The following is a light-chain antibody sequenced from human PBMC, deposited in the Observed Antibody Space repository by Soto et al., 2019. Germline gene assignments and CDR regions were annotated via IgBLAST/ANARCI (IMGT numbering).Light chain of an antibody. Sequence: DIRMTQTASTLSASLGDRVTINCRASQNVNDYLAWYQQKPGNSPKVLIYDASTLESGVPSRFSGSGSGTEFTLTISGLKADDFATYYCQQYSSHRTFGQGTKVDIK. V-gene: IGKV1-5*01. CDR2: DAS. CDR1: QNVNDY. CDR3: QQYSSHRT. J-gene: IGKJ1*01.